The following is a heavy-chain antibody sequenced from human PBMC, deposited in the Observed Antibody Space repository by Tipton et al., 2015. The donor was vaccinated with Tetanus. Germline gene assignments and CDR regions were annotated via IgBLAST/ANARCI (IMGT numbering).Heavy chain of an antibody. Sequence: LRLSCTVSGGSISSFYWSWIRQPAGKGLEWIGRIYTSGSTNYNPSLKSRVTMSVDTSKNQFSLKLTSVSAADTAVYYCARLTGHSMDVVDYYYFGMDVWGQGTKVTVSS. CDR1: GGSISSFY. D-gene: IGHD2-21*01. CDR3: ARLTGHSMDVVDYYYFGMDV. V-gene: IGHV4-4*07. CDR2: IYTSGST. J-gene: IGHJ6*02.